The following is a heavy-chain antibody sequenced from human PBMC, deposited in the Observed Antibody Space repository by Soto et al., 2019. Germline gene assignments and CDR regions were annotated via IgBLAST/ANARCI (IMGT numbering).Heavy chain of an antibody. D-gene: IGHD2-8*01. CDR1: GFTFSSYL. Sequence: GGSLRLSCAASGFTFSSYLMYWVRQAPGKGLVCISRINTDGSSTNYADSVKGRFTMSRDNAKNTLYLQMNSLRAEDTAVYYCASQLKMGYWGQGTLVTVSS. J-gene: IGHJ4*02. CDR3: ASQLKMGY. CDR2: INTDGSST. V-gene: IGHV3-74*01.